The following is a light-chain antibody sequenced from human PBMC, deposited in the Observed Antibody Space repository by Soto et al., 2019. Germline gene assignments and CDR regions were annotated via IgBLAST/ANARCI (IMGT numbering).Light chain of an antibody. CDR3: QQRSNWPYT. Sequence: DIVLTQSPATLSLSPGERATLSCRASQSVSRSLAWYQQKPGQAPRLLIYDASNRATGIPARFTGSGSGTDFTITIISLEPEDVTGYYCQQRSNWPYTFGQGTKLEIK. CDR2: DAS. CDR1: QSVSRS. V-gene: IGKV3-11*01. J-gene: IGKJ2*01.